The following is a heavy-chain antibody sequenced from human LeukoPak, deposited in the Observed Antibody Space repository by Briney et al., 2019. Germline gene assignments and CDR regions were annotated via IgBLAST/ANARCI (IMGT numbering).Heavy chain of an antibody. CDR2: ISGSGGST. CDR1: GFTFNSYA. Sequence: GGSLRLSCAASGFTFNSYAMNWVRQAPGKGLEWVSSISGSGGSTNYADSVKGRFTISRDNSRNTVYLQMNSLRAEDTAVYYCANSVTADPWGQGTLVTVSS. D-gene: IGHD4-23*01. CDR3: ANSVTADP. J-gene: IGHJ5*02. V-gene: IGHV3-23*01.